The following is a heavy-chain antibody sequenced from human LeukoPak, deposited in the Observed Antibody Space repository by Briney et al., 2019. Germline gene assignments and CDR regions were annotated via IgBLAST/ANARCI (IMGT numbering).Heavy chain of an antibody. CDR3: ARGCTSCFWFDP. J-gene: IGHJ5*02. CDR2: IIPIFGTA. Sequence: ASVKVSCKASGGTFSSYAISWVRRAPGQGLEWMGRIIPIFGTANYAQKFQGRVTITTDESTSTAYMELSSLRSEDTAVYYCARGCTSCFWFDPWGQGTLVTVSS. D-gene: IGHD2-2*01. CDR1: GGTFSSYA. V-gene: IGHV1-69*05.